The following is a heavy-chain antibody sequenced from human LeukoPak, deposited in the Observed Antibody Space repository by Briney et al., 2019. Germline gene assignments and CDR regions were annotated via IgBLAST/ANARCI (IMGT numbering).Heavy chain of an antibody. CDR3: ARAPRTAANFDY. D-gene: IGHD6-13*01. CDR2: ISWNSGSI. CDR1: GFTFDDYA. Sequence: GRSLRLSCAASGFTFDDYAMHWVRQAPGKGLEWVSGISWNSGSIGYADSVKGRFTISRDNSKNTLYLQMNSLRVEDTAVYYCARAPRTAANFDYWGQGTLVTVSS. J-gene: IGHJ4*02. V-gene: IGHV3-9*01.